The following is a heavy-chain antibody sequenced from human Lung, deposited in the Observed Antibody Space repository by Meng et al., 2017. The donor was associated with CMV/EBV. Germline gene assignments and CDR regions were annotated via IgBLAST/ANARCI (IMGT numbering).Heavy chain of an antibody. CDR3: AKDFTQLAVAGIPYYFDY. D-gene: IGHD6-19*01. CDR1: GFTFSSYG. CDR2: IRYDGSNK. J-gene: IGHJ4*02. V-gene: IGHV3-30*02. Sequence: GESLKISCAASGFTFSSYGMHWVRQAPGEGLEWVAFIRYDGSNKYYADSVKGRFTISRDNSKNTLYLQMNSLRAEDTAVYYCAKDFTQLAVAGIPYYFDYWGQGTLVTVSS.